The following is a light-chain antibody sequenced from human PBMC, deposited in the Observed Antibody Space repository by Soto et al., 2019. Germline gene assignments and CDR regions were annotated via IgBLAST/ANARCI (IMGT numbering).Light chain of an antibody. CDR3: CSYAGSNNLI. J-gene: IGLJ1*01. CDR2: EVS. V-gene: IGLV2-8*01. CDR1: SSDIGAYNY. Sequence: ALTQPPSASGSPGQSVTISCTGTSSDIGAYNYVSWYQQYPGKAPKLMIFEVSKRPSGVPDRFSGSKSGNTASLTVSGLQAEDEADYYCCSYAGSNNLIFGTGTKVTVL.